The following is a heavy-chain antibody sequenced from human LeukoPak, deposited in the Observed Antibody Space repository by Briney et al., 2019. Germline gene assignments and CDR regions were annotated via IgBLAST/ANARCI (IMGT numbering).Heavy chain of an antibody. CDR2: ISGNGDTT. V-gene: IGHV3-23*01. Sequence: PGGSLRLSCAASGFTFNHYAMTWVRQAPGKGLEWVSSISGNGDTTDYADSVKGRFTISRDNSKNTVFLQMSSLRAEDTAIYYCAKDRRSGSYYDYWGQGTLVTVSS. CDR3: AKDRRSGSYYDY. CDR1: GFTFNHYA. J-gene: IGHJ4*02. D-gene: IGHD1-26*01.